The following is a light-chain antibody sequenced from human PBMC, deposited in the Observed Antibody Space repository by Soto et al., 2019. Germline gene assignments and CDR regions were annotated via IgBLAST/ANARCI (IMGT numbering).Light chain of an antibody. CDR1: RSIGNY. CDR3: QQSYSTPYS. CDR2: LTS. J-gene: IGKJ2*01. V-gene: IGKV1-39*01. Sequence: DIHMTQSPSSLSASVGDRVTITCRASRSIGNYLNWYQQKPESAPKLLIFLTSRLQSGVPSRFSGSGYGTDFTITISSLQPEDSATYYCQQSYSTPYSFGQGNKREIK.